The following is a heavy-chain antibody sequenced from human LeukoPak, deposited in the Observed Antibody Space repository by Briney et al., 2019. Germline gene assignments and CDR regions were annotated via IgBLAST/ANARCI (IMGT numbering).Heavy chain of an antibody. V-gene: IGHV1-46*01. CDR2: INPSGGST. CDR1: GYTFTSYY. J-gene: IGHJ4*02. Sequence: ASVKVSCKASGYTFTSYYMHWVRQAPGQGLEWMGIINPSGGSTSYAQKFQGRVTMTRDTSITTAYMELSRLTSDDTAVYYCARDLGRGYSYDDYWGQGTLVTVSS. D-gene: IGHD5-18*01. CDR3: ARDLGRGYSYDDY.